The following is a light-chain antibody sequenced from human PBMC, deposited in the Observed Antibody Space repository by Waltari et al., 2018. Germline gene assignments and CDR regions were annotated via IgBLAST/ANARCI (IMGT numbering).Light chain of an antibody. J-gene: IGKJ2*01. CDR2: DTS. CDR1: ESIASP. V-gene: IGKV3-11*01. CDR3: QQRSHWPMYT. Sequence: ELVLTQSPATLSLSPGDRATLSCRASESIASPLVWYQQKPGQPPRILIYDTSNRAAGIPARFSGSGSGTDFSLTISSLEPEDFVVYYCQQRSHWPMYTFGQGTKLEIK.